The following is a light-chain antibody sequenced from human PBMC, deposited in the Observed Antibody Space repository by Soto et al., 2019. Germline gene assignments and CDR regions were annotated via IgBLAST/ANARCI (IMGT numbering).Light chain of an antibody. CDR1: NVGGRS. V-gene: IGLV3-21*01. CDR3: QVWEATGDQVV. Sequence: SYELTQPPSVSVAPGETARISFGGNNVGGRSVHGYHQKPGQPHFLVNYFDSDRPTGIPERFSGSNSENTATLIISRVEAGDEAEYDWQVWEATGDQVVFGGGTKLTVL. J-gene: IGLJ2*01. CDR2: FDS.